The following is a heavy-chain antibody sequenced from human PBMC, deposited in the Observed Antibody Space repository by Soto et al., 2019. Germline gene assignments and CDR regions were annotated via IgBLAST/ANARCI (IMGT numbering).Heavy chain of an antibody. Sequence: LRLSCAASGFTFDDYAMHWVRQAPGKGLEWVSGISWNSGSIGYADSVKGRFTISRDNAKNSLYLQMNSLRAEDTALYYCAKQGITGTTDYFDYWGQGTLVTVSS. CDR3: AKQGITGTTDYFDY. V-gene: IGHV3-9*01. CDR2: ISWNSGSI. J-gene: IGHJ4*02. CDR1: GFTFDDYA. D-gene: IGHD1-20*01.